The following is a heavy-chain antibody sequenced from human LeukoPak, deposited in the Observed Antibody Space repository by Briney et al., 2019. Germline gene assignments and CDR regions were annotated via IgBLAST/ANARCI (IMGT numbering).Heavy chain of an antibody. CDR3: ATRNYGDSYGAFDI. J-gene: IGHJ3*02. CDR1: GFTFSDYY. D-gene: IGHD4-17*01. CDR2: ISSSGSTI. V-gene: IGHV3-11*04. Sequence: GGSLRLSCAASGFTFSDYYMSWIRQAPGKGLEWVSHISSSGSTIYYADSVKGRFTISRDNAKNSLYLQMNSLRAEDTAVYYCATRNYGDSYGAFDIWGQGTMVTVSS.